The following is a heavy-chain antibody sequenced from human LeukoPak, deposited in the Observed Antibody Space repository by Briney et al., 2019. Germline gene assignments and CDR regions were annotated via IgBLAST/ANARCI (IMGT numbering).Heavy chain of an antibody. V-gene: IGHV3-15*01. Sequence: GGSLRLSCAASGFAFRNAWMSWARQAPGKGLEWVGRIKNQAEGATPDYAAPVKRRFTISRDDSKNTLYLQMNSLKTEDTAVYYCGVVPGSIYWGQGTLVTVSS. CDR3: GVVPGSIY. D-gene: IGHD2-21*01. CDR2: IKNQAEGATP. J-gene: IGHJ4*02. CDR1: GFAFRNAW.